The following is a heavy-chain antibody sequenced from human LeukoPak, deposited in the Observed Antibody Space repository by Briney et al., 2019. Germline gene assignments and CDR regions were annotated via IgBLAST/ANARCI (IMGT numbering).Heavy chain of an antibody. CDR3: AKDLGRYRNNYFDY. Sequence: GGSLRLSCAASGFTFSNSWMSWIRQAPGQGLEWVANIKQDGSEKYYVDSVKGRFTISRDNARNSLYLQMNSLRAEDTAVYYCAKDLGRYRNNYFDYWGQGTLVTVSS. V-gene: IGHV3-7*05. D-gene: IGHD1-26*01. CDR1: GFTFSNSW. J-gene: IGHJ4*02. CDR2: IKQDGSEK.